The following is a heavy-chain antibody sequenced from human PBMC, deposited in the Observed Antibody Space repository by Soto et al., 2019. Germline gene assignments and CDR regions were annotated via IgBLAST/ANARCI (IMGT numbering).Heavy chain of an antibody. D-gene: IGHD2-15*01. CDR2: IYSRGAT. J-gene: IGHJ4*02. CDR3: PREPPYCSGSSCYPNNFDY. V-gene: IGHV3-66*01. CDR1: GFTVGSNY. Sequence: EVQLVESGGGLVQPGGSLRLSCAASGFTVGSNYMSWVRQAPGKGLEWVSIIYSRGATYYADFVKGRFTISRDNSKNTLYLQMNSLRAEDTAVYFCPREPPYCSGSSCYPNNFDYWGQGTLVTVSS.